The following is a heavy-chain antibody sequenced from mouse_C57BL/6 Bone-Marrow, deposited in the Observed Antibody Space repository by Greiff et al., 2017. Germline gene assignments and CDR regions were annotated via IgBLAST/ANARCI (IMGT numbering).Heavy chain of an antibody. V-gene: IGHV1-81*01. CDR3: ARSGITTVVPDY. D-gene: IGHD1-1*01. Sequence: QVQLQQSGAELARPGASVKLSCKASGYTFTSYGISWVKQRTGQGLEWIGEIYPRSGNTYYNEKFKGKATLTADTSSSTAYMELRRLTSEDSAVYFCARSGITTVVPDYWGQGTTLTGSS. CDR2: IYPRSGNT. CDR1: GYTFTSYG. J-gene: IGHJ2*01.